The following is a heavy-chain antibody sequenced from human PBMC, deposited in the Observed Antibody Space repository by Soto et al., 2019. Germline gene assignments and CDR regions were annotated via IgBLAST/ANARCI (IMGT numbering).Heavy chain of an antibody. V-gene: IGHV1-69*01. CDR1: GGTFSSYA. CDR2: IIPIFGTA. CDR3: GTPVVPAAIPYYYYYGMDV. J-gene: IGHJ6*02. D-gene: IGHD2-2*01. Sequence: QVQLVQSGAEVKKPGSSVKVSCKASGGTFSSYAISWVRQAPGQGLEWMGGIIPIFGTANYAQKFQGRVTITADESTSTAYRELSSLRSEDTAVYYCGTPVVPAAIPYYYYYGMDVWGQGTTVTVSS.